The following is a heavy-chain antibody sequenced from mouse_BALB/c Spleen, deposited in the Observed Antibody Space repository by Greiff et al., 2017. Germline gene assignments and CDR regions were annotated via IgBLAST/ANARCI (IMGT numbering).Heavy chain of an antibody. V-gene: IGHV1-4*01. CDR2: INPSSGYT. CDR3: ASPLYDYDVDY. CDR1: GYTFTSYT. Sequence: QVQLKESGAELARPGASVKMSCKASGYTFTSYTMHWVKQRPGQVLEWIGYINPSSGYTNYNQKFKDKATLTADKSSSTAYMQLSSLTSEDSAVYYGASPLYDYDVDYWGQGTTLTVSS. D-gene: IGHD2-4*01. J-gene: IGHJ2*01.